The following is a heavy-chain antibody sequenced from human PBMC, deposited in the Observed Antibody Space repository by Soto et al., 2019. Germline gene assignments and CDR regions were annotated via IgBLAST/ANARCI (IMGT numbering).Heavy chain of an antibody. CDR2: ITHSGST. D-gene: IGHD3-3*01. J-gene: IGHJ4*02. Sequence: PSETLSLTCAVYGGSFSGYYWSWIRQPPGKGLEWIGEITHSGSTNYNPSLKSRVTISVDTSKNQFSLKLSSVTAADTAVYYCARTRYDFWTGATTYFDYWGQGTLVSVS. V-gene: IGHV4-34*01. CDR3: ARTRYDFWTGATTYFDY. CDR1: GGSFSGYY.